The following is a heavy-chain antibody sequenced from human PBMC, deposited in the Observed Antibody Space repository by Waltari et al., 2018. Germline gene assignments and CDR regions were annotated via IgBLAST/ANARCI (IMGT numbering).Heavy chain of an antibody. CDR3: ASYQSIEKTLDF. V-gene: IGHV4-61*09. D-gene: IGHD2-2*01. CDR2: LYSTGGT. J-gene: IGHJ4*02. Sequence: QVQLQESGPGLVKPSQTLSLTCPVSGGSIDSGIYYWSWTRQPAGKGLEWIGYLYSTGGTVYNPSLKSRVTISGDASKNQFSLRLSSVTAADTAVYYCASYQSIEKTLDFWGQGTPVTVSS. CDR1: GGSIDSGIYY.